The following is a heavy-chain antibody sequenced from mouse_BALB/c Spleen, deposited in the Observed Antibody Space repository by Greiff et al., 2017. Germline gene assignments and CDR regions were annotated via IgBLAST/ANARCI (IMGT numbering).Heavy chain of an antibody. D-gene: IGHD1-1*01. CDR2: ISSGSSTI. J-gene: IGHJ2*01. CDR1: GFTFSSFG. CDR3: ARGPDYYGSSSFDY. Sequence: EVKLVESGGGLVQPGGSRKLSCAASGFTFSSFGMHWVRQAPEKGLEWVAYISSGSSTIYYADTVKGRFTISRDNPKNTLFLQMTSLRSEDTAMYYCARGPDYYGSSSFDYWGQGTTLTVSS. V-gene: IGHV5-17*02.